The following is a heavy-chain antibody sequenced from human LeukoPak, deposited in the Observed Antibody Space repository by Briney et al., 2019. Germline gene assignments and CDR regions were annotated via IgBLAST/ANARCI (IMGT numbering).Heavy chain of an antibody. V-gene: IGHV1-2*02. J-gene: IGHJ5*02. CDR2: INPNSGGT. Sequence: ASVKVSCKASGYTCTGYYMHWVRQAPGQGLEWMGWINPNSGGTSYAQKFQGRVTMTRDTSISTAYMELSRLRSDDTAVYYCARGRITMIVVAERYNWFDPWGQGTLVTVSS. CDR1: GYTCTGYY. D-gene: IGHD3-22*01. CDR3: ARGRITMIVVAERYNWFDP.